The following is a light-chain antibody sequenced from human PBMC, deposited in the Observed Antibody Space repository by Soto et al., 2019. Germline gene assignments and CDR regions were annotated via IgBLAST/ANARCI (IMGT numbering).Light chain of an antibody. Sequence: DNQMSLSASTLSASLEDRVTISCRASQNINSWLAWYQQKPGKAPHLLIYKASNLQSGVPSRFSGSGSGTEFTLTISSLQPDDFATYYCQQYRSYWTFGQGTKVDI. CDR3: QQYRSYWT. J-gene: IGKJ1*01. V-gene: IGKV1-5*03. CDR1: QNINSW. CDR2: KAS.